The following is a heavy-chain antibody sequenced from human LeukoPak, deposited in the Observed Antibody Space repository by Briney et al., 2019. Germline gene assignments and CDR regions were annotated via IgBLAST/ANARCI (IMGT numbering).Heavy chain of an antibody. CDR3: ARDSRFGKLLIPYFDY. CDR1: GFTFSKAW. CDR2: TKSKTDGGTT. D-gene: IGHD3-10*01. Sequence: KPSGPLRLSCAASGFTFSKAWMSWVRQAPGKGLEWVGRTKSKTDGGTTDYAAPVKGGFTISRDDSKNTLYLQMNSLKAEDTAVYYCARDSRFGKLLIPYFDYWGQGTLVTVSS. J-gene: IGHJ4*02. V-gene: IGHV3-15*01.